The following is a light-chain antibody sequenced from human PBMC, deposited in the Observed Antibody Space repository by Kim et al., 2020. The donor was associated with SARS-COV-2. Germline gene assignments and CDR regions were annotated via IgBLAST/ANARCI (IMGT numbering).Light chain of an antibody. CDR3: QQYYSSPLT. CDR1: HRLGSCF. V-gene: IGKV3-20*01. CDR2: GPS. Sequence: LSPRQTPPLSCRARHRLGSCFLAWYPQKPGQAPRLLLYGPSSRATGVPDRFSGTGSGTDFTLPISRLEPEDFAVYYCQQYYSSPLTFGEGTKLEI. J-gene: IGKJ4*01.